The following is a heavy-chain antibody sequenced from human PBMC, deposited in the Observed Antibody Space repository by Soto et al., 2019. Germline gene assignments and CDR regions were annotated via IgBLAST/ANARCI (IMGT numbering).Heavy chain of an antibody. J-gene: IGHJ6*02. CDR1: GYTFTSYG. CDR2: IRAYKGNP. CDR3: ARALPTMDV. V-gene: IGHV1-18*01. Sequence: QVQLVQSGAEVKKPGASVKVSCKASGYTFTSYGISWVRQAPGQGLEWMGWIRAYKGNPNYAQKLQGRVTMTTDTSPCTAYMELMSLGSDDTAVYYCARALPTMDVWGQGTTVTVSS.